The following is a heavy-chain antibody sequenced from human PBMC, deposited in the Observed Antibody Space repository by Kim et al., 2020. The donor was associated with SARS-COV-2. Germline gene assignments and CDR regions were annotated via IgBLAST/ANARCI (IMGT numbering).Heavy chain of an antibody. D-gene: IGHD6-6*01. CDR3: ARAMAPSMAARPGSLYGMDV. CDR2: INPNSGGT. J-gene: IGHJ6*02. CDR1: GYTFTGYY. V-gene: IGHV1-2*02. Sequence: ASVKVSCKASGYTFTGYYMNWVRQAPGQGLEWMGWINPNSGGTHYAQKFRGRVTMTRDTSISTAYMELSSLTSDDTAVYYCARAMAPSMAARPGSLYGMDVWGHGTTVTVSS.